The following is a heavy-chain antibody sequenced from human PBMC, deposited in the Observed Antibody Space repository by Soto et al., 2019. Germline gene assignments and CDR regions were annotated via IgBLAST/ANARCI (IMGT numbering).Heavy chain of an antibody. Sequence: PGGSLRLSCAASGFTFSSYAMSWDRQAPGKGLEWVSAISGSGGSTYYADSVKGRFTISRDNSKNTLYLQMNSLRAEDTAVYYCAKDPRSSGSPYYFDYWSQGTLVTVSS. J-gene: IGHJ4*02. CDR1: GFTFSSYA. V-gene: IGHV3-23*01. CDR2: ISGSGGST. D-gene: IGHD6-19*01. CDR3: AKDPRSSGSPYYFDY.